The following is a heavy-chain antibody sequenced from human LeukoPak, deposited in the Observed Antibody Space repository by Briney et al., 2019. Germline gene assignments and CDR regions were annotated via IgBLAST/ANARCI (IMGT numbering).Heavy chain of an antibody. J-gene: IGHJ4*02. CDR2: IYHSGST. V-gene: IGHV4-4*02. D-gene: IGHD3-22*01. Sequence: SETLSLTYAVSGGSISSSNWWSWVRQPPGKGLEWIGEIYHSGSTNYNPSLKSRVTISIDTSKNQFSLKLSSVTAADTAVYYCARVAYYYDSSGYFMYYFDYWGQGTLVTVSS. CDR3: ARVAYYYDSSGYFMYYFDY. CDR1: GGSISSSNW.